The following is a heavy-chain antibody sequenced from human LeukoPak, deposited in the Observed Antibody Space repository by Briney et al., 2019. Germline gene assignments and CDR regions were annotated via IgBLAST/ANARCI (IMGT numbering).Heavy chain of an antibody. CDR2: ISTYIGVT. CDR3: AGDSDYSGNGNGDWFDP. Sequence: ASVKVSCKASGFRFTSFGVSWVRQAPGQGLEWMGWISTYIGVTHYAEKFEDRVTMTIDTSTTTAYMELRSLGYDDTAVYYCAGDSDYSGNGNGDWFDPWGQGTVVTVSS. CDR1: GFRFTSFG. D-gene: IGHD4-11*01. J-gene: IGHJ5*02. V-gene: IGHV1-18*04.